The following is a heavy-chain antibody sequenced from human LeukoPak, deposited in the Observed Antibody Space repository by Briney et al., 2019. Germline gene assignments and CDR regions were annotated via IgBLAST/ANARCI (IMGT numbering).Heavy chain of an antibody. Sequence: GGSLRLSCAVSGLTFNNYAMSWVRQAPGKGLEWVSAISVSGNTYHADSVKGRFTISRDSSKNTLYLQMNRLRAEDAAVYYCAKAPVTTCSGAYCYPFDYWGQGTLVTVSS. D-gene: IGHD2-21*01. J-gene: IGHJ4*02. CDR3: AKAPVTTCSGAYCYPFDY. CDR2: ISVSGNT. CDR1: GLTFNNYA. V-gene: IGHV3-23*01.